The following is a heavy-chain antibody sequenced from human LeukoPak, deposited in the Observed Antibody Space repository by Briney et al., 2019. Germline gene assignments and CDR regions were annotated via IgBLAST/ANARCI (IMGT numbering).Heavy chain of an antibody. D-gene: IGHD3-16*01. Sequence: SDTLSLTCTVSGYSITSIYYWGWIRQRPGKGLEWIGSIQHCGDTAYNPSLKSRVTISVDTSKSQSSLKLSSVTAADTAVYYCARSYASSGLDHWGQGTLVTVSS. J-gene: IGHJ4*02. CDR2: IQHCGDT. V-gene: IGHV4-38-2*02. CDR1: GYSITSIYY. CDR3: ARSYASSGLDH.